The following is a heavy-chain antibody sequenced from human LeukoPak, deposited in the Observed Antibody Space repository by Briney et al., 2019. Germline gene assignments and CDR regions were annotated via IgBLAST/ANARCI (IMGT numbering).Heavy chain of an antibody. Sequence: PGGSLRLSCAASGFTFSGYAMSWVRQAPGKGLEWVAVIWYDGSNKYYADSVKGRFTISRDNSKNTLYLQMNSLRAEDTAVYYCARGLRGYSYGWIDYWGQGTLVTVSS. CDR3: ARGLRGYSYGWIDY. J-gene: IGHJ4*02. CDR2: IWYDGSNK. D-gene: IGHD5-18*01. V-gene: IGHV3-33*08. CDR1: GFTFSGYA.